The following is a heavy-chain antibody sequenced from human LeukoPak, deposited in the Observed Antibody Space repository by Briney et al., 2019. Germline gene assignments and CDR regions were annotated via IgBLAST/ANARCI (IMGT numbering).Heavy chain of an antibody. J-gene: IGHJ4*02. Sequence: SVRVSYKASGGAFNSYAISWVRQAPGQGGEWMGGIIPIFGTANYAQKFQGRVTITADESTSTAYMELSSLRSEDTAVYYCARGTWQQLVDYWGQGALVTVSS. V-gene: IGHV1-69*01. CDR3: ARGTWQQLVDY. CDR2: IIPIFGTA. D-gene: IGHD6-13*01. CDR1: GGAFNSYA.